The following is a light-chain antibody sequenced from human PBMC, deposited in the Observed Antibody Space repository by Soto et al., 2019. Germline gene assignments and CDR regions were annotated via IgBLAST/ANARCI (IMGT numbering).Light chain of an antibody. J-gene: IGKJ4*01. CDR2: DVS. V-gene: IGKV3-11*01. CDR3: QQRSNWPLT. CDR1: QSVSSS. Sequence: EIVLTQSPGTLSLSPGERATLSCRASQSVSSSLAWYQQKPGQTPRLLIYDVSNRATGIPARFSGCGSGTDFTLTVSRLEPEDFAVYYCQQRSNWPLTFGGGTKVEIK.